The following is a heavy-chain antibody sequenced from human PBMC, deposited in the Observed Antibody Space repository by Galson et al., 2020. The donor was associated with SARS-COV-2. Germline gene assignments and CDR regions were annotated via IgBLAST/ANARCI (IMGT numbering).Heavy chain of an antibody. D-gene: IGHD3-16*01. CDR1: GDNITAYY. CDR3: VGAPLSTYHNFDY. CDR2: INPNSGGT. J-gene: IGHJ4*02. V-gene: IGHV1-2*02. Sequence: DSVKVSCKASGDNITAYYIHWVRQAPGQGLEWMGWINPNSGGTNYAQKLQGRVTMTRDTSISTAYVELSRLRLDDSAVYYCVGAPLSTYHNFDYWGQGTLVTSSS.